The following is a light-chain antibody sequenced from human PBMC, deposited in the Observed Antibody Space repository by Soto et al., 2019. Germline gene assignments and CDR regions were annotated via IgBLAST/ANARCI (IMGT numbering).Light chain of an antibody. Sequence: IQLTQSPSSVSASVGDRVTISCRASQDISNGLAWYQQKPGKAPKPLIYATSSLQSGVPSRFSCSRYWTSLTFTISSLQAEDFATYYCQEAHGFPWMFGQGTRV. CDR2: ATS. CDR1: QDISNG. CDR3: QEAHGFPWM. V-gene: IGKV1-12*02. J-gene: IGKJ1*01.